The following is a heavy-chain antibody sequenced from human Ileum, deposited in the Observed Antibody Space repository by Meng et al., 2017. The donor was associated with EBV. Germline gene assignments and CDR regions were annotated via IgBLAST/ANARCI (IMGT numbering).Heavy chain of an antibody. Sequence: QGQVSQPGAGPVTPSGSLSLPCAVYGGSFSGYHWSWIRQPPGKGLELIGEINHSGSTNYNPSLKSRVTISVDTSKNQFSLKLSSVTAADTAVYYCARGHDYGDYASDYWGQGTLVTVSS. V-gene: IGHV4-34*01. CDR2: INHSGST. CDR3: ARGHDYGDYASDY. D-gene: IGHD4-17*01. CDR1: GGSFSGYH. J-gene: IGHJ4*02.